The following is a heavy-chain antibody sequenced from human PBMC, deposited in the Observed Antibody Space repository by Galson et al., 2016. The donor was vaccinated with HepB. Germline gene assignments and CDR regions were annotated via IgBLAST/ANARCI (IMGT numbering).Heavy chain of an antibody. CDR3: ARQYWGGPSDY. J-gene: IGHJ4*02. D-gene: IGHD2/OR15-2a*01. Sequence: ETLSLTCAVSGVSITSNDWWSWVRQPPGQGLEWIGQIFHSGRVSYTPSLASRVTISIDTSHNHFSLRLTSLTAADTALYYCARQYWGGPSDYWGQGTLVTVSS. CDR2: IFHSGRV. CDR1: GVSITSNDW. V-gene: IGHV4-4*02.